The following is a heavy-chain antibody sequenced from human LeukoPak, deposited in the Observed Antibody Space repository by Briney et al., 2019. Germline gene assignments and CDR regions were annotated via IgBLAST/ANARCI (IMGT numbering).Heavy chain of an antibody. CDR3: AKGKGVVPAAMPSDY. V-gene: IGHV3-23*01. Sequence: GGSLRPSCAASGFTFSSYAMSWVRQAPGKGLEWVSAISGSGGSTYYADSVKGRFTISRDNSKNTLYLQMNSLRAEDTAVYYCAKGKGVVPAAMPSDYWGQGTLVTVSS. CDR1: GFTFSSYA. J-gene: IGHJ4*02. CDR2: ISGSGGST. D-gene: IGHD2-2*01.